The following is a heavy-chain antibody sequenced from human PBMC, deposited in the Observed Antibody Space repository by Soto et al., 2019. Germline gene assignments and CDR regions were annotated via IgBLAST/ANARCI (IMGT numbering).Heavy chain of an antibody. D-gene: IGHD1-26*01. CDR2: INGGNGNT. J-gene: IGHJ4*02. CDR1: GYTFTSYG. Sequence: ASVKVSCKASGYTFTSYGISWVRPAPGQRLEWMGWINGGNGNTYYPEHFQGRVTFTRDTSAGTVYMQLSSLTSEDTAVYYCARDDSGFSGSHYIDYFNYWGQGALVTVSS. CDR3: ARDDSGFSGSHYIDYFNY. V-gene: IGHV1-3*01.